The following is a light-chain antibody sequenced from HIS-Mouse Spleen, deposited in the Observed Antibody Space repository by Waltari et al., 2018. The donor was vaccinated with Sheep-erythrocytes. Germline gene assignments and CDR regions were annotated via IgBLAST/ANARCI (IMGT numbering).Light chain of an antibody. CDR1: QSVSSY. CDR2: DAS. CDR3: QQRSNWLT. Sequence: EIVLTQSPATLSLSPGERATLSCRASQSVSSYLAWSQQKPGQAPRLLIYDASNRATGIPARFSGSGSGTDFTHTISSLEPEDFAVDYCQQRSNWLTFGGGTK. J-gene: IGKJ4*01. V-gene: IGKV3-11*01.